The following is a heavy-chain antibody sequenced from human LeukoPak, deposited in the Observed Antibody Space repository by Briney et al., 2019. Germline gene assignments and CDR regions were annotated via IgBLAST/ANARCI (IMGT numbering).Heavy chain of an antibody. J-gene: IGHJ4*02. CDR1: GFTFSFSG. CDR2: ISDDGSRK. Sequence: GGSLRLSCAASGFTFSFSGMYWVRQAPGKGLEWVAFISDDGSRKYYADSVKGRFTISRDNSKNKLFLQMNSLRTGDTAVYYCAKDRSTTWSFDYWGQGTLVTVSS. V-gene: IGHV3-30*18. D-gene: IGHD6-13*01. CDR3: AKDRSTTWSFDY.